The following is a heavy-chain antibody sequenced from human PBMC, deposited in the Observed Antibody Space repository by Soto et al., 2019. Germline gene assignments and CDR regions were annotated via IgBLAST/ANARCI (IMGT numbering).Heavy chain of an antibody. CDR1: GFTFSSYG. D-gene: IGHD3-10*01. Sequence: GGSLRLSCAASGFTFSSYGMHWVLQAPGKGLEWVAVISYDGSNKYYADSVKGRFTISRDNSKNTLYLQMNSLRAEDTAVYYCTSDGAAADGSGEFDYWGQGTLVTVSS. V-gene: IGHV3-30*03. CDR2: ISYDGSNK. CDR3: TSDGAAADGSGEFDY. J-gene: IGHJ4*02.